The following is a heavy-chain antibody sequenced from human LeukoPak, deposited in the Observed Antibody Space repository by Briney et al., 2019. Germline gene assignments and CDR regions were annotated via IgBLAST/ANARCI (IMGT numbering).Heavy chain of an antibody. V-gene: IGHV1-69*05. J-gene: IGHJ3*02. CDR2: IIPIFGTA. Sequence: GSSVKVSCKASGGTFSSYAISWVRQAPGQGLEWMGGIIPIFGTANYAQKFQGRVTITTDESTGTAYMELSSLRSEDTAVYYCAREIDAVETTDAFDIWGQGTMVTVSS. CDR1: GGTFSSYA. CDR3: AREIDAVETTDAFDI. D-gene: IGHD1-1*01.